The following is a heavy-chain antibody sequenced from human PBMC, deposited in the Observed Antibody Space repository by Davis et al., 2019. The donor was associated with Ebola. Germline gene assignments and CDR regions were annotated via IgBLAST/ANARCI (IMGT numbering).Heavy chain of an antibody. CDR1: GGSFSGYY. D-gene: IGHD3-3*01. J-gene: IGHJ6*02. V-gene: IGHV4-34*01. CDR2: INHSGST. Sequence: SETLSLTCAVYGGSFSGYYWRWIRQPPGKGLEWIGEINHSGSTNYNPSLKSRVTISVDTSKNQFSLKLSSVTAADTAVYYCARVRIWKRYGMDVWGQGTTVTVSS. CDR3: ARVRIWKRYGMDV.